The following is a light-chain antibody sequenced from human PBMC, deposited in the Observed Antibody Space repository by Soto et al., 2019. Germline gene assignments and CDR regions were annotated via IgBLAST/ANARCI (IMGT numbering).Light chain of an antibody. CDR3: AAWDDNLSGGYV. CDR1: SSNIGSNV. J-gene: IGLJ1*01. CDR2: GHN. Sequence: QSALAQPPSVSGTPGQSVTISCAGSSSNIGSNVVNWYKHLPGRAPKLLIYGHNQRPSGVPDRFYGSKSGTSPSLAISGIQSEDEAEYYCAAWDDNLSGGYVFGNGKKVTVL. V-gene: IGLV1-44*01.